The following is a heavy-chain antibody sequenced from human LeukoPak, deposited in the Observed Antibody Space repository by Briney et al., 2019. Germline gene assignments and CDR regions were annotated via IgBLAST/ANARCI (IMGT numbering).Heavy chain of an antibody. CDR2: ISSRGSII. J-gene: IGHJ4*02. D-gene: IGHD3-22*01. CDR1: GFTFSDYY. CDR3: ARGDYYDTSGYYYPHY. Sequence: GGSLRLSCAASGFTFSDYYMTWLRQAPGKGLEWVSYISSRGSIIYYADSVKGRFTISRDNAKNSLYLQMNSLRAEDTAVYYCARGDYYDTSGYYYPHYWGQGTLVTVSS. V-gene: IGHV3-11*01.